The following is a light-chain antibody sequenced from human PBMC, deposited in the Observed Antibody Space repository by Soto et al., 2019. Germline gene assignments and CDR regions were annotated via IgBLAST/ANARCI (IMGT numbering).Light chain of an antibody. V-gene: IGKV3-11*01. CDR2: AAS. Sequence: DIVLTQSPATLSLSPGERATLSCRASQSVYTYLAWYQQKPGQAPRLLIYAASNRSTGIPARFSGSGSGTDFTLTINSLGPEDFAVYYCQQRSNWPPGTFGPGTTVDI. CDR1: QSVYTY. CDR3: QQRSNWPPGT. J-gene: IGKJ3*01.